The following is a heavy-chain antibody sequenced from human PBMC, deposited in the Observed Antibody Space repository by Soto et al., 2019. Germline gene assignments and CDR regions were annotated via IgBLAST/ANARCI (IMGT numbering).Heavy chain of an antibody. CDR2: ISGDASTA. Sequence: GGSLRLSCAASGFTFNNYWMHWIRQVPGKGLVWVSRISGDASTAHYADFAKGRFTISRDNAKNTVDLQMNSLRVEDTAIYYCARRDWSGGYWDFWGQGILVTVSS. CDR1: GFTFNNYW. D-gene: IGHD3-3*01. J-gene: IGHJ4*02. V-gene: IGHV3-74*01. CDR3: ARRDWSGGYWDF.